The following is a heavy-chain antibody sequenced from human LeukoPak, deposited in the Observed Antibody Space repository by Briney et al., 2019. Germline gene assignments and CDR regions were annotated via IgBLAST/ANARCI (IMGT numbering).Heavy chain of an antibody. CDR3: ARGLMGATPY. J-gene: IGHJ4*02. V-gene: IGHV4-59*08. Sequence: SETLSLTCTVSGGSISSYYWSWIRQPPGKGLEWIGYIYYSGSTNYNPSLKSRVTISVDTSKNQFSLKLSSVTAADTAVYYCARGLMGATPYWGQGTLVTVSS. CDR2: IYYSGST. CDR1: GGSISSYY. D-gene: IGHD1-26*01.